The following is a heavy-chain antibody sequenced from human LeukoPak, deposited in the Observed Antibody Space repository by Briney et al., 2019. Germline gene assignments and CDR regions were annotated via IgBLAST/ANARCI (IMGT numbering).Heavy chain of an antibody. D-gene: IGHD3-3*01. CDR2: INPNSGGT. J-gene: IGHJ4*02. CDR1: GYTFTDYY. V-gene: IGHV1-2*02. Sequence: GASVKVSCKASGYTFTDYYLHWVRQAPGQGLEWMGWINPNSGGTNYAQKFQGRVTMTRDTSVSTAYMEVSSLRSDDTAMYYCARGNYWNYWGQGTLVTVSS. CDR3: ARGNYWNY.